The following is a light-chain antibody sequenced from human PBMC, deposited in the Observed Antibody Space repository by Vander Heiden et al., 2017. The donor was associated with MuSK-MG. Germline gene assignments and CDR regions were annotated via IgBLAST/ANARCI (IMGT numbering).Light chain of an antibody. CDR2: GAS. CDR3: EHYDETPLA. Sequence: IESAHAAHPTSIYRGERATLSCRARQSVRSSNLAWYQHKPGQAPRLLLYGASRRAAGIPDGFSGSGSRTDFTLSIGRVEPEDLAVYYCEHYDETPLAFGGKTKLDIK. V-gene: IGKV3-20*01. CDR1: QSVRSSN. J-gene: IGKJ4*01.